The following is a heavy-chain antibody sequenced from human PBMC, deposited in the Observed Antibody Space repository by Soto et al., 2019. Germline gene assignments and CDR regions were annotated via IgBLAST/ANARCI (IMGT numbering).Heavy chain of an antibody. CDR2: VSLDSDTI. CDR1: GYDFRTYS. Sequence: QLVESGGGLVRPGGSLRLACRASGYDFRTYSMNWVRQAPGQGLEWIAYVSLDSDTIQYGDSVKGRFTISRDDAENSLYLQMDGLRDEDTATYYCARLYYDYVWGQGTTVTVSS. J-gene: IGHJ6*02. D-gene: IGHD3-3*01. CDR3: ARLYYDYV. V-gene: IGHV3-48*02.